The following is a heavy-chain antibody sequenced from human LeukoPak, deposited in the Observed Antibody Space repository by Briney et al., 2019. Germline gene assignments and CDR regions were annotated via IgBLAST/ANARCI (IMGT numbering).Heavy chain of an antibody. Sequence: SETLSLTCTVSGGSIISYYWSWIRQPAGKGLEWIGRLYTSGSTNYNPSLKSRVTMSVDKSKNQFSLKLSSVTAADTAVYYCAREGAVPGIDPWGQGTLVTVSS. V-gene: IGHV4-4*07. D-gene: IGHD3-16*01. CDR2: LYTSGST. J-gene: IGHJ5*02. CDR3: AREGAVPGIDP. CDR1: GGSIISYY.